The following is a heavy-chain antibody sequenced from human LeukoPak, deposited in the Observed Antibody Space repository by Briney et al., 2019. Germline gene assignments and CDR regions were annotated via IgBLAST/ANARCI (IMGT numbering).Heavy chain of an antibody. V-gene: IGHV4-39*01. CDR1: GGSLGISSYC. Sequence: SETLSLTCTVSGGSLGISSYCWGWIRQPPGKGLEWIGSIYYSGSTYYNPSLKSRVTISVDTSKNQFSLKLTSVTAADTAVYYCARTNYYSGSCSSWVAPWGQRTLVTVSS. CDR3: ARTNYYSGSCSSWVAP. D-gene: IGHD3-10*01. J-gene: IGHJ5*02. CDR2: IYYSGST.